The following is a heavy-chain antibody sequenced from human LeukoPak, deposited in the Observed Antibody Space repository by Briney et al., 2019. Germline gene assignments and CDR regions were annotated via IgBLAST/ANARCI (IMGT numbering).Heavy chain of an antibody. CDR1: EFTFSSYA. J-gene: IGHJ4*02. CDR2: ISGSGGST. D-gene: IGHD1-26*01. Sequence: PVGSLRLSCAASEFTFSSYAMSWVRQAPGKGLEWVSVISGSGGSTYYADSVKGRFTISRDNSKNTLYLQMNSLRADDTALYYCAKDYYASRGQGALVTVSS. CDR3: AKDYYAS. V-gene: IGHV3-23*01.